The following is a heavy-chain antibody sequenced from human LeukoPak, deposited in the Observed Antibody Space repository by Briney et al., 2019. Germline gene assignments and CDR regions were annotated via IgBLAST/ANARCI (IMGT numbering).Heavy chain of an antibody. CDR2: IWYDGSNK. CDR1: GFTFSSYG. CDR3: ARDLADYYDSSGYTHFDY. D-gene: IGHD3-22*01. Sequence: GGSLRLSCAASGFTFSSYGMHWVRQAPGKGLEWVAVIWYDGSNKYYADSVKGRFTISRDNSKNTLYLQMNSLRAEDTAVYYCARDLADYYDSSGYTHFDYWGQGTLVTVSS. V-gene: IGHV3-33*01. J-gene: IGHJ4*02.